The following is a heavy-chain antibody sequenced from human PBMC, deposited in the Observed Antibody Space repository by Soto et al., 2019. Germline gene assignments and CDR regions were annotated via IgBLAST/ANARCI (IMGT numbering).Heavy chain of an antibody. CDR2: INPNSGFT. CDR1: GDRFTDYY. V-gene: IGHV1-2*02. D-gene: IGHD5-12*01. Sequence: QVQLVQSGAEVKEPGASVTVSCRASGDRFTDYYMHWVRQAPGQGLEWMGWINPNSGFTKYAQKFQGGVTMTRDTSIRTVYMQLSRLRFDDTAIYYCARESGGATATLDYYYFYMDVWGTGTTVTVSS. CDR3: ARESGGATATLDYYYFYMDV. J-gene: IGHJ6*03.